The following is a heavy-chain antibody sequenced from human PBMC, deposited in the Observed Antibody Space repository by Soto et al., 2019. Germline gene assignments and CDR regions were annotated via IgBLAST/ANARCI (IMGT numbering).Heavy chain of an antibody. J-gene: IGHJ6*03. V-gene: IGHV1-8*01. CDR1: GYTFTSYD. Sequence: ASVKVSCKASGYTFTSYDINWVRQATGQGLEWMGWMNPNSGNTGYAQKFQGRVTMTRNTSISTAYMELSSLRSEDTAVYYCARVPHYDILTGYYLRPYYYYYMDVWGKGTTVTVSS. CDR3: ARVPHYDILTGYYLRPYYYYYMDV. CDR2: MNPNSGNT. D-gene: IGHD3-9*01.